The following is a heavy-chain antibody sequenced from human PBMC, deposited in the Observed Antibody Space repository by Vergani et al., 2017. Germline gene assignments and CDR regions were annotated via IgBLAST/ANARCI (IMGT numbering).Heavy chain of an antibody. J-gene: IGHJ4*02. Sequence: QITLRESGPTLVKPTETLTLTCTVSGFSLSNARMGVSWIRQPPGKALEWLAHIFSNDEKSYSTSLKSRLTISKDTSKSQVVLTMTNMDPVDTATYYCARIRYSSSWLDYWGQGTLVTVSS. CDR2: IFSNDEK. V-gene: IGHV2-26*01. D-gene: IGHD6-13*01. CDR3: ARIRYSSSWLDY. CDR1: GFSLSNARMG.